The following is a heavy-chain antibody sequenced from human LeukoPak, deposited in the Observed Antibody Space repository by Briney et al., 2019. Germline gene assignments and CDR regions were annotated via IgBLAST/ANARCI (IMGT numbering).Heavy chain of an antibody. Sequence: GGSLRLSCAASGFTFSGFWTSWVRQAPGKGLEWVANIKQDGSENYYVDSVKGRFIISRDNARNSLYLQMNSLRAEDTAMYYCTREDYGVDSWGQGTLVTVAS. J-gene: IGHJ4*02. CDR2: IKQDGSEN. CDR1: GFTFSGFW. D-gene: IGHD3-16*01. CDR3: TREDYGVDS. V-gene: IGHV3-7*01.